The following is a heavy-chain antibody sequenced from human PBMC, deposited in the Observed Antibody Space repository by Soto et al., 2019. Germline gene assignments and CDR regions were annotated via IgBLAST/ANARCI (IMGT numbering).Heavy chain of an antibody. Sequence: GASVKVSCKASGYTFTSYGISWVRQAPGQGLEWMGWISAYNGNTNYAQKLQGRVTMTTDTSTSTAYMELRSLRSDDTAVYYCARTGTTVVNQNWFDPWGQGTLVTVSS. V-gene: IGHV1-18*01. CDR1: GYTFTSYG. D-gene: IGHD4-17*01. CDR3: ARTGTTVVNQNWFDP. CDR2: ISAYNGNT. J-gene: IGHJ5*02.